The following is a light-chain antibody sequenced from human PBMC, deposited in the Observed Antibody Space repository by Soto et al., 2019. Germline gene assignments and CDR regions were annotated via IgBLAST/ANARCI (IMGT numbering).Light chain of an antibody. CDR2: AVT. CDR3: SSYTSSSTL. V-gene: IGLV2-14*01. CDR1: SSDVGGYNY. J-gene: IGLJ1*01. Sequence: LTQPASVSGSPGQSITISCTGTSSDVGGYNYVSWYQQHPGKAPKLMIYAVTDRPSGVSSRFSGSKSGNTAPLTISGLQAEDEADYYCSSYTSSSTLFGTGTKVTVL.